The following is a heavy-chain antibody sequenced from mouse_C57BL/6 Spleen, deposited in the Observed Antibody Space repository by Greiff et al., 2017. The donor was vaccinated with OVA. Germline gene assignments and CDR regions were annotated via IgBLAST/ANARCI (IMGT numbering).Heavy chain of an antibody. CDR1: GFTFSDYG. CDR2: ISSGSSTI. V-gene: IGHV5-17*01. CDR3: ARRDYYGSSYEGVYAMDY. Sequence: EVKLMESGGGLVKPGGSLKLSCAASGFTFSDYGMHWVRQAPEKGLEWVAYISSGSSTIYYADTVKGRFTISRDNAKNTLFLQMTSLRSEDTAMYYCARRDYYGSSYEGVYAMDYWGQGTSVTVSS. D-gene: IGHD1-1*01. J-gene: IGHJ4*01.